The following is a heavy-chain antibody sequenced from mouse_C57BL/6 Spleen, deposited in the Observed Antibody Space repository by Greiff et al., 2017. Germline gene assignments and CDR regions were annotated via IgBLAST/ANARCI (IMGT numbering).Heavy chain of an antibody. Sequence: QVQLQQPGAELVRPGTSVKLSCKASGYTFTSYWMHWVKQRPGQGLEWIGVIDPSDSYTNYNQKFKGTATLTVDTSSSTAYMQLSRLTSEDSAVYYCARSAYYSNYVGIFAYWGQGTLVTVSA. CDR1: GYTFTSYW. CDR2: IDPSDSYT. J-gene: IGHJ3*01. D-gene: IGHD2-5*01. CDR3: ARSAYYSNYVGIFAY. V-gene: IGHV1-59*01.